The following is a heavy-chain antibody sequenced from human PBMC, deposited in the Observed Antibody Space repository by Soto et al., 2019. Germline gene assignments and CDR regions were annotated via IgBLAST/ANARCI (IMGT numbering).Heavy chain of an antibody. D-gene: IGHD3-10*01. Sequence: GGSLRLSCAASGFTFSSYWMHWVRQAPGKGLVWVSRIKGDGSETNYADSVKGRFTISRDNVNDTLYLQMNNLRAEDSGLYYCTRGPRPISTGTGAYWGQGTQVTVSS. V-gene: IGHV3-74*01. CDR3: TRGPRPISTGTGAY. J-gene: IGHJ4*02. CDR1: GFTFSSYW. CDR2: IKGDGSET.